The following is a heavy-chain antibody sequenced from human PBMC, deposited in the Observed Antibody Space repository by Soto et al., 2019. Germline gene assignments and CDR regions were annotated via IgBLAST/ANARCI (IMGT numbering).Heavy chain of an antibody. V-gene: IGHV4-59*08. CDR2: LYYSGSS. Sequence: QVQLQESGPRLVKPSETLSLTCTVSRGSISRYYFSWIRQPPGKGLEWIGYLYYSGSSTYNPSLRSXXTISVDTPKNQISRKLNSVTAADTAVYFCVGSPGGLGWFDPWGLGILVTVSS. D-gene: IGHD6-19*01. J-gene: IGHJ5*02. CDR1: RGSISRYY. CDR3: VGSPGGLGWFDP.